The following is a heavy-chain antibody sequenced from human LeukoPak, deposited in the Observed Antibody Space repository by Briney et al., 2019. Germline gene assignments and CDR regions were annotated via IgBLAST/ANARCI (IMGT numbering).Heavy chain of an antibody. J-gene: IGHJ4*02. CDR2: ISSSGSTI. CDR3: ARSPGYRNRLDY. CDR1: GFTFSSYS. Sequence: GGSLRLSCAASGFTFSSYSMNWIRQAPGKGLEWVSYISSSGSTIYYADSVKGRFTISRDNAKNSLYLQMNSLRAEDTAVYYCARSPGYRNRLDYWGQGILVTVSS. V-gene: IGHV3-48*04. D-gene: IGHD4-11*01.